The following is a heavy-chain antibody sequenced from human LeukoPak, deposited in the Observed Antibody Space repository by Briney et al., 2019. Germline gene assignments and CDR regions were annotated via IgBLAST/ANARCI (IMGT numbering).Heavy chain of an antibody. V-gene: IGHV4-59*08. D-gene: IGHD2-2*01. CDR2: IYYSGST. Sequence: PSETLSLTCTVSGGSISSYYWSWIRQPPGKGLEWIGYIYYSGSTNYNPSLKSRVTISVDTSKNQFSLKLSSVTAADTAVYYCARHSVPAAPLTDYWGQGTLVTVSS. CDR1: GGSISSYY. CDR3: ARHSVPAAPLTDY. J-gene: IGHJ4*02.